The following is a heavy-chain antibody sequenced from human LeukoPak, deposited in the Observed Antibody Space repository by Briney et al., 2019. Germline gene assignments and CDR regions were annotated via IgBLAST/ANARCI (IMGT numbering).Heavy chain of an antibody. Sequence: GGSLRLSCAASGFTFNNAWMGWVRQAPGKGLEWVGRIKSKTDGGTTDYAAHVKGRFTISRDDSKNTLYLQMNSLKTEDTAVYYCTTEQRASGSYFIPDAFDIWGQGTMVTVSS. J-gene: IGHJ3*02. D-gene: IGHD1-26*01. CDR2: IKSKTDGGTT. CDR3: TTEQRASGSYFIPDAFDI. CDR1: GFTFNNAW. V-gene: IGHV3-15*01.